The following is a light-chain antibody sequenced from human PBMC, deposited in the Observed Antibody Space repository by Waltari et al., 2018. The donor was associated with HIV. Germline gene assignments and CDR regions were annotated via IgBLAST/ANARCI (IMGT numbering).Light chain of an antibody. CDR1: SSDVGAYNY. CDR2: QVR. Sequence: QSALTPPASVSGSPGPSVTISCTGTSSDVGAYNYVHLYQQQPGKVPKPMIYQVRNRPSGISDRFSGSKSGNTASLIISGLQAEDEADYYCTSQTDRGTFVFGPGTKVTVL. J-gene: IGLJ1*01. CDR3: TSQTDRGTFV. V-gene: IGLV2-14*01.